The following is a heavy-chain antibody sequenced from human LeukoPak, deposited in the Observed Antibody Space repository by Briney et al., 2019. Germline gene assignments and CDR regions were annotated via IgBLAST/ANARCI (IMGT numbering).Heavy chain of an antibody. V-gene: IGHV4-39*07. CDR1: GGSISSSSYY. CDR2: IYYSGST. Sequence: PSETLSLTCTVSGGSISSSSYYWGWIRQPPGKGLEWIGSIYYSGSTYYNPSLKSRVTISVDTSKNQFSLKLSSVTAADTAVYYCARMDCSSTSCYDFDAFDIWGQGTMVTVSS. CDR3: ARMDCSSTSCYDFDAFDI. J-gene: IGHJ3*02. D-gene: IGHD2-2*01.